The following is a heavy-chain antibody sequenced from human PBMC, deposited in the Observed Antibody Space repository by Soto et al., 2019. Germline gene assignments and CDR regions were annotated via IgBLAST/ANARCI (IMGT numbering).Heavy chain of an antibody. CDR1: GGSVSSGSYY. J-gene: IGHJ4*02. CDR3: ARRSSFGFDS. CDR2: ISYSGIT. V-gene: IGHV4-61*03. D-gene: IGHD3-3*01. Sequence: SLTFTVSGGSVSSGSYYWNWSRQPPGKRLEWIGYISYSGITHYSPSLKSRVAIAVDTSKNHFSLKLSSVTAADTAVYYCARRSSFGFDSWGQGTLVTVSS.